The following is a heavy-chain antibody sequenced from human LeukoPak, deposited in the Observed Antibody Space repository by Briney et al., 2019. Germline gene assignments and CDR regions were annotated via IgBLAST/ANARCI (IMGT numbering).Heavy chain of an antibody. Sequence: KPSETLSLTCAVYGGSFSGYYWSWIRQPPGKGLEWIGEINHSGSTNYNPSLKSRVTISVDTSKNQFSLKLSSVTAADTAVYYCARGHCSSTSCYFTVWGQGTTVTASS. CDR2: INHSGST. CDR1: GGSFSGYY. V-gene: IGHV4-34*01. CDR3: ARGHCSSTSCYFTV. D-gene: IGHD2-2*01. J-gene: IGHJ6*02.